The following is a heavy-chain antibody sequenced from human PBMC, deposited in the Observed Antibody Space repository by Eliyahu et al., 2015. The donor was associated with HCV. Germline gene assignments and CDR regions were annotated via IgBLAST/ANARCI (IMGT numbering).Heavy chain of an antibody. D-gene: IGHD2-15*01. V-gene: IGHV3-20*01. CDR2: INWNGGST. J-gene: IGHJ5*02. CDR1: GFTFXXYG. Sequence: EVQLVESGGGVVRPGGSLRLSCAASGFTFXXYGMXWVRQXPGKGLEWVXGINWNGGSTGYADSVKGRFTISRDNAKNSLYLQMNSLRAEDTALYHCARESGYCSGGSCCVWFDPWGQGTLVTVSS. CDR3: ARESGYCSGGSCCVWFDP.